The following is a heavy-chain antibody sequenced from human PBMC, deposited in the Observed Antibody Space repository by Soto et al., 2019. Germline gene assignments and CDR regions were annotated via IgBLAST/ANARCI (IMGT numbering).Heavy chain of an antibody. CDR2: IYYSGST. J-gene: IGHJ4*02. V-gene: IGHV4-39*01. D-gene: IGHD5-12*01. Sequence: PSETLSLTCTVSGGSISSSSDYWGWIRQPPGKGLEWIGSIYYSGSTYYNPSLKSRVTISVDTSKNQFSLKLSSVTAADTAVYYCARQDIVASYFDYWGQGTLVTVSS. CDR1: GGSISSSSDY. CDR3: ARQDIVASYFDY.